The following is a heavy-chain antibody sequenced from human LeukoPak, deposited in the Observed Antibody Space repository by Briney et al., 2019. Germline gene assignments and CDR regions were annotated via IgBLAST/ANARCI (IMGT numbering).Heavy chain of an antibody. CDR3: ARGGYYGSGTYYSPTSPH. CDR2: ISGSGDNT. D-gene: IGHD3-10*01. J-gene: IGHJ4*02. Sequence: GGSLRLSCATSGFTFSSYGMTWVRQALGKGLEWVSSISGSGDNTYYADSVKGRFTFSRDNSKDTLYLQMNSLRAEDTAVYYCARGGYYGSGTYYSPTSPHWGQGTLVTVSS. CDR1: GFTFSSYG. V-gene: IGHV3-23*01.